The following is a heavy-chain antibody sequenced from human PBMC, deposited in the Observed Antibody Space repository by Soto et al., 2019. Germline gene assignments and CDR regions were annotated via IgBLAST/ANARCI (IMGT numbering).Heavy chain of an antibody. J-gene: IGHJ5*02. Sequence: PSETLSLTCSVSGDSISRSSHYWSWIRQPPGKGLEWIGYIYHSGSTYYNPSLKSQVTILVDRSKNQFSLKLSSVTAADTAVYFFFRFSSPWGHGTLVTVSS. CDR3: FRFSSP. V-gene: IGHV4-30-2*01. CDR1: GDSISRSSHY. CDR2: IYHSGST.